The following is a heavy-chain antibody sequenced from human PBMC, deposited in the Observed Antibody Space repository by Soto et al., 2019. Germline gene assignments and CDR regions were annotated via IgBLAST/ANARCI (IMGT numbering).Heavy chain of an antibody. CDR1: GGSFSGYY. V-gene: IGHV4-34*01. CDR2: MNHSGKP. D-gene: IGHD2-21*01. CDR3: SRLFMWRWYYDYGMDV. Sequence: SENLALTCAVYGGSFSGYYWSWIRQPPGKGLEWIGEMNHSGKPNYQPSLKSRVTLSVDTSKNQFSLKLSSVTAAETAVYYCSRLFMWRWYYDYGMDVRGQGTTVPVSS. J-gene: IGHJ6*02.